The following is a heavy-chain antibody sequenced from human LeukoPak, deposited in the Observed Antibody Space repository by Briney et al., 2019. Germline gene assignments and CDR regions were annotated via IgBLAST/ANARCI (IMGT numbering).Heavy chain of an antibody. J-gene: IGHJ4*02. CDR2: IYYSGST. D-gene: IGHD3-10*01. V-gene: IGHV4-59*12. CDR3: AGDYSSRSYRFDY. CDR1: AGGSISSYS. Sequence: SETLSLTCTVSAGGSISSYSWSWVRQPPGRGLEWIGYIYYSGSTTYNPSLKSRVTISLDTSNKQFSLKLSSVTAADTAIYYCAGDYSSRSYRFDYWGQGILVTVSS.